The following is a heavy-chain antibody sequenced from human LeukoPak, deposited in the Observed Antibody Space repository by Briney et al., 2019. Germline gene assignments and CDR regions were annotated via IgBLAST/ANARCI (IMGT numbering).Heavy chain of an antibody. D-gene: IGHD3-16*01. V-gene: IGHV3-48*01. Sequence: GGSLRLSCAASGFTFSSYSMNWVRQAPGKGLEWVSYISSSSSTIYYADSVKGRFTISRDNAKNSLYLQMNSLRAEDTAVYYCARAAYVWGSFAIFGYWGQGTPVTVSS. CDR1: GFTFSSYS. CDR2: ISSSSSTI. J-gene: IGHJ4*02. CDR3: ARAAYVWGSFAIFGY.